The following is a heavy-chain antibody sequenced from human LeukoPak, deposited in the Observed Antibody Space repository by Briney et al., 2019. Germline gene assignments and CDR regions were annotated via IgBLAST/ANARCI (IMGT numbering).Heavy chain of an antibody. V-gene: IGHV4-38-2*02. D-gene: IGHD6-19*01. J-gene: IGHJ4*02. CDR1: GYSISSGYY. Sequence: SETLSLTCTVSGYSISSGYYWGWVRQPPGKGLEWIGSIYYSGSTYYNPSLKSRVTISLDTSKNQFSLKLSSVTAADTAVYYCAGAYSSGLFDYWGQGTLVTVSS. CDR2: IYYSGST. CDR3: AGAYSSGLFDY.